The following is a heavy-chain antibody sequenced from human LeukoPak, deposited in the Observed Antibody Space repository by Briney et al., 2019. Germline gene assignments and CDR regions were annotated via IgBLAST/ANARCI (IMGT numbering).Heavy chain of an antibody. J-gene: IGHJ4*02. CDR2: MNPNSGNT. V-gene: IGHV1-8*01. D-gene: IGHD6-13*01. CDR1: GYTFTSYD. Sequence: ASVKVSCEASGYTFTSYDINWVRQATGQGLEWMGWMNPNSGNTGYAQKFQGRVTMTRNTSISTAYMELSSLRSEDTAVYYCARGLQAAAGTIDYWGQGTLVTVSS. CDR3: ARGLQAAAGTIDY.